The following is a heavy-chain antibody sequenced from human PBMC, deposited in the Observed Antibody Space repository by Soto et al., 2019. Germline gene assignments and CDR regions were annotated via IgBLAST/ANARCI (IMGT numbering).Heavy chain of an antibody. D-gene: IGHD2-15*01. CDR1: GGSISSYY. V-gene: IGHV4-59*08. Sequence: QVQLQESGPGLVKPSETLSLTCTVSGGSISSYYWSWIRQPPGKGLEWIGYIYYSGSTNYNPSLKSRVTISVDTSKNQFSLKLSSVTAADTAVYYCARHDIVVVVAATHTLLYNWFDPWGQGTLVTVSS. CDR2: IYYSGST. J-gene: IGHJ5*02. CDR3: ARHDIVVVVAATHTLLYNWFDP.